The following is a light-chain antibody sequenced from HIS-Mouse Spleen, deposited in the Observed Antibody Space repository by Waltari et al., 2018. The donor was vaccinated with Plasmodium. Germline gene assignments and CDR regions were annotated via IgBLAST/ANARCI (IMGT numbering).Light chain of an antibody. CDR3: YSTDSSGNHRV. J-gene: IGLJ3*02. V-gene: IGLV3-10*01. Sequence: SYQLTPPPSVSVSPGQTARITCSGDALPNKYAYWYQQKSGQAPVLFIYEDSKRPSGIPERFSGSSSGTMATLTISGAQVEDEADYYCYSTDSSGNHRVFGGGTKLTVL. CDR2: EDS. CDR1: ALPNKY.